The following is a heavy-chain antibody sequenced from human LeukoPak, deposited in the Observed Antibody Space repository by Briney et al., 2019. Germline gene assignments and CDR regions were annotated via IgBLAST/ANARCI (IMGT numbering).Heavy chain of an antibody. CDR3: ATPSVRYYDFWSGYPFDY. D-gene: IGHD3-3*01. V-gene: IGHV4-39*01. J-gene: IGHJ4*02. CDR2: IYYSGST. CDR1: GDTISSSSYY. Sequence: PSDTLSLTCTVSGDTISSSSYYWGWIRQPPGKGLEWIGNIYYSGSTYYNPSLKSRATISVDTSKNQFSLKLGSVTAADTAVYYCATPSVRYYDFWSGYPFDYWGQGTLVTVSS.